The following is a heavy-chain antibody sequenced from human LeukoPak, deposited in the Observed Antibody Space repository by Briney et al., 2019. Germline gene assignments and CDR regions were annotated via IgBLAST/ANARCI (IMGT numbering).Heavy chain of an antibody. CDR2: INHSGST. D-gene: IGHD6-19*01. Sequence: PAETLSLTCAVYGGSFSGYYWSWIRQPPGKGLEWIGEINHSGSTNYNPSLKSRVTISVDTSKNQSSLKLSSVTAADTAVYYCARREYSSGWYDWFDPWGQGTLVTVSS. V-gene: IGHV4-34*01. CDR1: GGSFSGYY. CDR3: ARREYSSGWYDWFDP. J-gene: IGHJ5*02.